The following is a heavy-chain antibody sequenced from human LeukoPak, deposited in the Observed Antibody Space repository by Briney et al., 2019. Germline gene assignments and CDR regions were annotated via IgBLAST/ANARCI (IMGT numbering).Heavy chain of an antibody. Sequence: GGSLRLSSAASGFTFSSYAMSWVRQAPGKGLEWVSAISGSGGSTYYADSVKGRFTISRDNSKNTLYLQMNSLRAEDTAVYYCAKDSGYDNYFDYWGQGTLVTVSS. J-gene: IGHJ4*02. CDR2: ISGSGGST. CDR3: AKDSGYDNYFDY. D-gene: IGHD5-12*01. CDR1: GFTFSSYA. V-gene: IGHV3-23*01.